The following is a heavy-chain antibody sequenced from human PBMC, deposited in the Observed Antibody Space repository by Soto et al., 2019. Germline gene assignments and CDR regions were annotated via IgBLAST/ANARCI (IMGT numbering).Heavy chain of an antibody. V-gene: IGHV3-21*01. J-gene: IGHJ5*02. D-gene: IGHD2-21*01. CDR2: ISSSSSYI. CDR3: ARDTPSYCGGDCYLSFGVGSMNWFDP. Sequence: GGSLRLSCAASGFTFSSYSMNWVRQAPGKGLEWVSSISSSSSYIYYADSVEGRFTISRDNAKNSLYLQMNSLRAEDTAVYYCARDTPSYCGGDCYLSFGVGSMNWFDPWGQGTLVTVSS. CDR1: GFTFSSYS.